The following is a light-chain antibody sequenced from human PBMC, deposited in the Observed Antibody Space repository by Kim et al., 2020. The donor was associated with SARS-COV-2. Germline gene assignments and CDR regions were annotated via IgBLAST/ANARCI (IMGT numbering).Light chain of an antibody. Sequence: QSVLTQPPSVSATPGQRVIISCSGSNSNIGNHDVYWYQQLPGTAPKVLIYRNNQRPSGVPDRFSGSKSGTSASLAISGLGSDDEADYCCAAWDDTLSGPVFGGGTQLTVL. J-gene: IGLJ3*02. CDR3: AAWDDTLSGPV. V-gene: IGLV1-47*01. CDR2: RNN. CDR1: NSNIGNHD.